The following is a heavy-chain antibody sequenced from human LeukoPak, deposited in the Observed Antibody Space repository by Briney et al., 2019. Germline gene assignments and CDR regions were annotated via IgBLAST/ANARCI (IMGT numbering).Heavy chain of an antibody. J-gene: IGHJ4*02. CDR3: ASWDSSGYYYDY. Sequence: SQTLSLTCTVSGGSISSGGYYWSWIRQHPGKGLEWIGYIYYSGSTYYNPSLKSRVTISVDTSKNQFSLKLSSVTAADTAVYYCASWDSSGYYYDYWGQGTLVTVSS. D-gene: IGHD3-22*01. CDR2: IYYSGST. CDR1: GGSISSGGYY. V-gene: IGHV4-30-4*08.